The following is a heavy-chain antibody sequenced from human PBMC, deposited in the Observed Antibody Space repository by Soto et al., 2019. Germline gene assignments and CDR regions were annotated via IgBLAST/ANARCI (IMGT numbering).Heavy chain of an antibody. J-gene: IGHJ4*02. Sequence: PGGSLRLSCAASGFTFSSYAMSWVRQAPGKGLEWVSAISGSGGSTYYADSVKGRFTISRDNSKNTLYLEMNSLRPEDTAMYYCAKTSGVIVVVTSFDHWGQGTLVTVSS. D-gene: IGHD3-22*01. CDR1: GFTFSSYA. CDR3: AKTSGVIVVVTSFDH. CDR2: ISGSGGST. V-gene: IGHV3-23*01.